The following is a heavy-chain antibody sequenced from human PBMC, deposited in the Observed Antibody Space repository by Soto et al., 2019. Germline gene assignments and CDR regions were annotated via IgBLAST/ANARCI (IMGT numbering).Heavy chain of an antibody. V-gene: IGHV2-5*02. Sequence: QITLKESGPTRVKPTQTLALTYTFSGFSLTTSGVGVGWIRKTPGTALEWLAVIYWDDDKRYSPSLKSRLTITKDTSRNQVVLTMADMDPADTATYFCAHRGYMYGNWDHGYFDYWGQGTLVTVSS. D-gene: IGHD2-8*01. J-gene: IGHJ4*02. CDR1: GFSLTTSGVG. CDR2: IYWDDDK. CDR3: AHRGYMYGNWDHGYFDY.